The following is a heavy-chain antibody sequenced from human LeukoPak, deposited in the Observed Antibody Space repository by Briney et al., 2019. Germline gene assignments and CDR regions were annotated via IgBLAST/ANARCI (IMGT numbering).Heavy chain of an antibody. J-gene: IGHJ4*02. CDR2: INPNSGGT. Sequence: ASVKVSCKASGYTFTGYYMHWVRQAPGQGLEWMGWINPNSGGTNYAQKFQDRVTMTRDTSISTAYMELSRLRSDDTAVYYCAGGYCSSTSCYKSFDYWGQGTLVTVSS. D-gene: IGHD2-2*02. V-gene: IGHV1-2*02. CDR1: GYTFTGYY. CDR3: AGGYCSSTSCYKSFDY.